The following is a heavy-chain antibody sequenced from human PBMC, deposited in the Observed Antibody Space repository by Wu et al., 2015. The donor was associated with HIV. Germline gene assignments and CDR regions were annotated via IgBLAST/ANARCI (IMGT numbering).Heavy chain of an antibody. CDR2: IIPIFGTA. V-gene: IGHV1-69*05. D-gene: IGHD6-13*01. CDR1: GGTFSSYA. Sequence: QVQLVQSGAEVKKPGSSVKVSCKASGGTFSSYAISWVRQAPGQGLEWMGGIIPIFGTANYAQKFQGRVTITTDESTSTAYMELSSLRSEDTAVYYCARAAVSSWFPVSTGDYYYYGMDVVGTKGPRVTVSS. J-gene: IGHJ6*01. CDR3: ARAAVSSWFPVSTGDYYYYGMDV.